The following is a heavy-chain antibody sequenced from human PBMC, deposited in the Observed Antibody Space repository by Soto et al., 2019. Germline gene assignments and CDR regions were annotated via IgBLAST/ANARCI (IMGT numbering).Heavy chain of an antibody. V-gene: IGHV4-39*07. Sequence: SETLSLTCTVSGGSISSSSYYWGWIRQPPGKGLEWIGCIYYSGSTYYNPSLKSRVTISVDTSKNQFSLKLSSVTAADTAVYYCARVRQEEYSVWYYYMDVWGKGTTVTVSS. D-gene: IGHD3-16*01. J-gene: IGHJ6*03. CDR2: IYYSGST. CDR1: GGSISSSSYY. CDR3: ARVRQEEYSVWYYYMDV.